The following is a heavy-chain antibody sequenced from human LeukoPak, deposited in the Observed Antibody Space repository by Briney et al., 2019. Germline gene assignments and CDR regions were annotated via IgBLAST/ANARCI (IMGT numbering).Heavy chain of an antibody. CDR2: IKQDGSEK. J-gene: IGHJ4*02. D-gene: IGHD3-22*01. V-gene: IGHV3-7*01. Sequence: GGPLRLSCAASGFTLKNYWMSWVRQAPGKGLEWVANIKQDGSEKNYVDSVKGRFTISRDNAKNSLYLQVSSLRAEDTAVYYCARDTYSYDTSGYGLGYWGQGTLVTVSS. CDR1: GFTLKNYW. CDR3: ARDTYSYDTSGYGLGY.